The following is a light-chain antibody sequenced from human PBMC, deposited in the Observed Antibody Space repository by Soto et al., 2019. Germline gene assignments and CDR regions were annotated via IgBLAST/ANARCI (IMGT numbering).Light chain of an antibody. V-gene: IGKV4-1*01. CDR1: KSILYSSNNKNY. Sequence: DIVMTQSPDSLTVSLGERATINCKSSKSILYSSNNKNYLAWYQQKPGQPPKLLIYWASTRESGVPDRFSGSGSGTDFTLTISSLQAEDVAVYYCQQYYTTPRTFGQGTKVEI. CDR2: WAS. CDR3: QQYYTTPRT. J-gene: IGKJ1*01.